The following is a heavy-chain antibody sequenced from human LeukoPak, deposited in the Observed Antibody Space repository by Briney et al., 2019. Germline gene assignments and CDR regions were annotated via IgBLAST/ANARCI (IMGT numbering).Heavy chain of an antibody. J-gene: IGHJ4*02. CDR3: ARDGQTGTTVY. D-gene: IGHD1-7*01. CDR1: GFTFSSYS. CDR2: ISSSSSYI. Sequence: GGSLRLSCAASGFTFSSYSMNWVRQAPGRGLEWVSSISSSSSYIYYADSVKGRFTISRDNAKNSLHLQMNSLRAEDTAVYYCARDGQTGTTVYWGQGTLVTVSS. V-gene: IGHV3-21*01.